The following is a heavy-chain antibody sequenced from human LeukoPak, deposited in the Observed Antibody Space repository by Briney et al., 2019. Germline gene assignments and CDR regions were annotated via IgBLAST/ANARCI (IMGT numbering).Heavy chain of an antibody. V-gene: IGHV3-23*01. D-gene: IGHD6-19*01. CDR2: ISGSGGST. CDR3: ARELAVAYYFDY. CDR1: GFTFSTYA. Sequence: PGGSLRLSCAASGFTFSTYAMSWVRQAPGKGLEWVSAISGSGGSTYYADSVKGRFTISRDNSKNTLYLQMNSLRAEDTAVYYCARELAVAYYFDYWGQGTLVTVSS. J-gene: IGHJ4*02.